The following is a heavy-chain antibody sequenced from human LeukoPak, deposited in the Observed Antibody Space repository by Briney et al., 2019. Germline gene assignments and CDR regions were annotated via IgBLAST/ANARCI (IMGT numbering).Heavy chain of an antibody. J-gene: IGHJ4*02. V-gene: IGHV4-39*01. CDR3: AKSDHSKTYYFDY. Sequence: SETLSLTCTVYGGSISSTTYYWGRIRQSPGKGLEWIGSIYYSGNTYYNMSLKSRVTISVDTSKNQFSLRLSSVTAADTAVYYCAKSDHSKTYYFDYWGQGTLVTVSS. CDR2: IYYSGNT. CDR1: GGSISSTTYY. D-gene: IGHD4-11*01.